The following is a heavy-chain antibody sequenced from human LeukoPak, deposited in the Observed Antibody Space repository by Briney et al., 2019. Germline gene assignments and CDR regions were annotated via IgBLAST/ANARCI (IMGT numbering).Heavy chain of an antibody. CDR2: INSDGSTT. Sequence: GGSLRLSCAASGFTFSSYWMHWVRQAPGKGLVWVSRINSDGSTTGYADSVKGRFAISRDNAKNTLYLQMDSLRAEDTAVYYRARSTGQFDYWGQGTLVTVSS. J-gene: IGHJ4*02. V-gene: IGHV3-74*01. CDR1: GFTFSSYW. CDR3: ARSTGQFDY. D-gene: IGHD2-8*02.